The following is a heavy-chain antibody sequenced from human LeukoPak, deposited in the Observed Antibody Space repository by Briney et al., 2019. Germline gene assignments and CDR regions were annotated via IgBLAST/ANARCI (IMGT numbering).Heavy chain of an antibody. CDR3: VPLINDILTGYPDKQNWFDP. V-gene: IGHV1-69*13. Sequence: GASVKVSCKASGYTFTSYYMHWVRQAPGQGLEWMGGIIPIFGTANYAQKFQGTVTITADESTSTAYMELSSLRSEDTAVYYCVPLINDILTGYPDKQNWFDPWGQGTLVTVSS. CDR1: GYTFTSYY. CDR2: IIPIFGTA. D-gene: IGHD3-9*01. J-gene: IGHJ5*02.